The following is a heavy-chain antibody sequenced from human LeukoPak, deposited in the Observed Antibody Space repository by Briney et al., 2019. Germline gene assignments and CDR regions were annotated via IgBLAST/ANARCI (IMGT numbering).Heavy chain of an antibody. CDR3: ASSRIAAAGKYYYYYYGMDV. Sequence: KPSETLSLTCAVYGGPFSGYYWSWIRQPPGKGLEWIGEINHSGSTTYNPSLKSRVTISVDTSKNQFSLKLSSVTAADTAVYYCASSRIAAAGKYYYYYYGMDVWGQGTTATVSS. J-gene: IGHJ6*02. V-gene: IGHV4-34*01. D-gene: IGHD6-13*01. CDR1: GGPFSGYY. CDR2: INHSGST.